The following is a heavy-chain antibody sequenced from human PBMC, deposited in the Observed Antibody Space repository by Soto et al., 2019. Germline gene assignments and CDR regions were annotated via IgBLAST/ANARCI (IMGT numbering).Heavy chain of an antibody. Sequence: SETLSLTCTVSGGSIISGGYYWSWIRQHPGRGLEWIGYIYYSGTTYYNPSLKSRVTISVDTSKNQFSLKLSSVTAADTAIYYCAREPSIWGQGTLVTVSS. CDR2: IYYSGTT. CDR3: AREPSI. V-gene: IGHV4-31*03. CDR1: GGSIISGGYY. J-gene: IGHJ4*02.